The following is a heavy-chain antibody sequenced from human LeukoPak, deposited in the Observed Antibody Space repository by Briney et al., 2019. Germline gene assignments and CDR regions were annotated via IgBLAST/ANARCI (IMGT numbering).Heavy chain of an antibody. V-gene: IGHV1-69*06. J-gene: IGHJ4*02. CDR2: IIRIFGTP. CDR3: ARAIDNIGPGGDFRGYYFDY. Sequence: SVKVSCKASGYTFTSYDINWVRQAPGHGLEWMGGIIRIFGTPNYAQRFQGRVTITADKSTSTAYMELSSLTSVDTAVYYCARAIDNIGPGGDFRGYYFDYWGQGTPVTVSS. D-gene: IGHD2-21*02. CDR1: GYTFTSYD.